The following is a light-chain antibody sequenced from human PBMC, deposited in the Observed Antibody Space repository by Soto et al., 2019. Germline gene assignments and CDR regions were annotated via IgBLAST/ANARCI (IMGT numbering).Light chain of an antibody. CDR2: AAS. CDR1: QTISSH. Sequence: IQMTQSPSSLSASVGGRVIITCRASQTISSHLNWYQQKPGKPPNLLVYAASSLQSGVPSRFTGSCSGTDFTLTISSLQPEDFQTYFCQQSYTTPITFGQGTRLEIK. J-gene: IGKJ5*01. V-gene: IGKV1-39*01. CDR3: QQSYTTPIT.